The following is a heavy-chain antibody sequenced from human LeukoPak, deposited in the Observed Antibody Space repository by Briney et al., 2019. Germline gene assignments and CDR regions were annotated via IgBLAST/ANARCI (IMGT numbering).Heavy chain of an antibody. D-gene: IGHD3-22*01. CDR1: GGSFSGYY. J-gene: IGHJ5*02. CDR3: ARTSSGYYRHWFDP. V-gene: IGHV4-34*01. CDR2: INHSGST. Sequence: PSETLSLTCAVYGGSFSGYYWSWIRQPPGKGLGWIGEINHSGSTNYNPSLKSRATISADTSKNQFSLKLSSVTAADTAVYYCARTSSGYYRHWFDPWGQGTLVTVSS.